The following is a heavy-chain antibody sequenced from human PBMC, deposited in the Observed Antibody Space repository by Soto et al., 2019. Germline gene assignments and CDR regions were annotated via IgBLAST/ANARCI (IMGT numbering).Heavy chain of an antibody. J-gene: IGHJ5*02. CDR3: ARDPRYSYGRNWFDP. V-gene: IGHV1-18*04. CDR1: GYTFTSYY. Sequence: ASVKVSCKASGYTFTSYYMHWVRQAPGQGLEWMGRINANDGNTNYAQKLQGRVTMTTDTSTSTAYMELRSLRSDDTAVYYCARDPRYSYGRNWFDPWGQGTLVTVSS. D-gene: IGHD5-18*01. CDR2: INANDGNT.